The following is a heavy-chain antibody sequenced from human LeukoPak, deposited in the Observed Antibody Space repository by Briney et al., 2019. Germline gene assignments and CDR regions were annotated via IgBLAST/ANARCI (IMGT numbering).Heavy chain of an antibody. CDR2: INHSRTT. J-gene: IGHJ6*04. Sequence: SETLSLTCAVYGGSFSGYYWSWIRQPPGKGLEWIGGINHSRTTNYNPSLKSRVTISVDTSKNQFSLKLSSVTAADTAVYYCASLIPGRLQVFQQKDVWGKGTTVTVSS. V-gene: IGHV4-34*01. D-gene: IGHD5-24*01. CDR3: ASLIPGRLQVFQQKDV. CDR1: GGSFSGYY.